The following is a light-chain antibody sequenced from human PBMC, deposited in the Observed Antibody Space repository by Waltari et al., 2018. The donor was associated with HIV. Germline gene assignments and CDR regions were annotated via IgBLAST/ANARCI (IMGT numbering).Light chain of an antibody. CDR2: AAS. V-gene: IGKV1-16*01. CDR1: QGVSYR. Sequence: DIHMTQSPSSLSASVGDRVTITCRASQGVSYRLAWYQQTPGKAPKSLIHAASDLQTGVPSRFSSSGSGTEFTLTISNLQPEDFATYYCQQYNSYPLSFGQGTRLEI. CDR3: QQYNSYPLS. J-gene: IGKJ5*01.